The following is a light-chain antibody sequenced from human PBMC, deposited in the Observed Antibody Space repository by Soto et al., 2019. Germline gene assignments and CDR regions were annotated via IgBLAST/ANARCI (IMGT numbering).Light chain of an antibody. CDR3: QQFDNGPFS. CDR1: QDITNY. V-gene: IGKV1-33*01. J-gene: IGKJ5*01. CDR2: DAS. Sequence: DIQMTQSPSSLSASVGDRVTIICQASQDITNYLNWYQQKPGKAPKLLIYDASNLETGVPSRFSGSGSGTHFSFTISSLQPEDIATYYCQQFDNGPFSVGQGTRLEMK.